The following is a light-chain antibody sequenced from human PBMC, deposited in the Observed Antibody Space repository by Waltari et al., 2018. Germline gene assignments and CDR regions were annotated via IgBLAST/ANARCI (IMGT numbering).Light chain of an antibody. J-gene: IGKJ1*01. Sequence: DIFLTQSPGTLSLSPGEGATLSCRASQSISRFLAWYQQKPGQAPRLLIYDASTRATGIPDRFSGSRSGTDFSLTISRLEPEDFAVYYCQKYGTLPATFGQGTKVEIK. V-gene: IGKV3-20*01. CDR1: QSISRF. CDR3: QKYGTLPAT. CDR2: DAS.